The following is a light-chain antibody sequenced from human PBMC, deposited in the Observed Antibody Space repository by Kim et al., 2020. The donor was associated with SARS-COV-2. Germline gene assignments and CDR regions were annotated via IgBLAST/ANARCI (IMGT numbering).Light chain of an antibody. CDR3: QHYIWYPLT. CDR2: GAS. J-gene: IGKJ4*01. CDR1: QDISSL. V-gene: IGKV1-16*02. Sequence: DIQMTQSPSSLSASVGDTVTITCRASQDISSLLLWVQQKPGRAPKTLIYGASRLQSGVPSKFSGSGSGTDFTLPKSGLQLEDFATYYCQHYIWYPLTFGGGTKVDIK.